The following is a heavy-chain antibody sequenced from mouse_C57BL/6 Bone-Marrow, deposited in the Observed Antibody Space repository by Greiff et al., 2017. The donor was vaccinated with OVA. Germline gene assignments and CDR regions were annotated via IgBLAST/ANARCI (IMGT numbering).Heavy chain of an antibody. V-gene: IGHV5-2*01. CDR1: EYEFPSHD. Sequence: EVKLMESGGGLVQPGESLKLSCESNEYEFPSHDMSWVRKTPEKRLELVAAINSDGGSTYYPDTMERRFIISRDNTKKTLYLQMSSLRSEDTALYYCARQTLYYAPGRVDYWGQGTTLTVSS. CDR2: INSDGGST. CDR3: ARQTLYYAPGRVDY. J-gene: IGHJ2*01. D-gene: IGHD2-1*01.